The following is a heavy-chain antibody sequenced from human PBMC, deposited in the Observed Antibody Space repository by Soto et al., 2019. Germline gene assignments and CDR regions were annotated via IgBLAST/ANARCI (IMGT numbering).Heavy chain of an antibody. CDR1: GDSINSDNYY. Sequence: TSETLSLTCSVSGDSINSDNYYWGWIRQPPGKGLEWIGSIYYRGNTYYNPSLKTRVTISLDKSKSQFSLKLNSVTAADSAVYYCGAQDYVAKGYHFETRGQGTLVTVSS. CDR2: IYYRGNT. D-gene: IGHD4-17*01. J-gene: IGHJ4*02. V-gene: IGHV4-39*01. CDR3: GAQDYVAKGYHFET.